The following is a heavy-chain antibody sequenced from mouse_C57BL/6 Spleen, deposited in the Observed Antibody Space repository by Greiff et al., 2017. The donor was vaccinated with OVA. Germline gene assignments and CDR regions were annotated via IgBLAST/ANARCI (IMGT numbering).Heavy chain of an antibody. Sequence: ESGPGLVKPSQSLSLTCSVTGYSITSGYYWNWIRQFPGNKLEWMGYISYDGSNNYNPSLKNRISITRDTSKNQFFLKLNSVTTEDTATYYCASPYYSNYLGYCDVWGTGTTVTVSS. V-gene: IGHV3-6*01. CDR1: GYSITSGYY. CDR3: ASPYYSNYLGYCDV. CDR2: ISYDGSN. D-gene: IGHD2-5*01. J-gene: IGHJ1*03.